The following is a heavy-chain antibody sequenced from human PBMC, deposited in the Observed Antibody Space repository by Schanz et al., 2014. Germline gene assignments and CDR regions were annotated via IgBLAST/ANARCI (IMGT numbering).Heavy chain of an antibody. Sequence: QVQLQESGPGLVKPSETLSLTCTVSGVSIRGFYWSWIRQPPGKGLEWIGYMHHSGNTDYNPSLKSRVTISMDTSNNQFSLSLNSVTAADTAVYYCATRRHDSTGSWSSGGSTDAFDIWGQGTKVTVSS. CDR1: GVSIRGFY. CDR2: MHHSGNT. V-gene: IGHV4-59*01. D-gene: IGHD3-22*01. CDR3: ATRRHDSTGSWSSGGSTDAFDI. J-gene: IGHJ3*02.